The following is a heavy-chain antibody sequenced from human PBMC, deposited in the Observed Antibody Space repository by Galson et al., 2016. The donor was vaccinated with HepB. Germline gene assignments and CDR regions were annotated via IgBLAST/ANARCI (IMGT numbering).Heavy chain of an antibody. CDR2: ISRSSNYI. Sequence: SLRLSCAGSGFTFSGFGMNWVRKAPGKGLEWVSSISRSSNYIDYADSVKGRFTVSRDNAKNSLYLQMNSPRAEDTAVYYCARETTVDAFDIWGQGTMVTVSS. J-gene: IGHJ3*02. V-gene: IGHV3-21*01. CDR1: GFTFSGFG. D-gene: IGHD1-1*01. CDR3: ARETTVDAFDI.